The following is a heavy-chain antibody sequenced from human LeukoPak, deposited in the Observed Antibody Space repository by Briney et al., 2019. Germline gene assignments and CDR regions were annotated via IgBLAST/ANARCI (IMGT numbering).Heavy chain of an antibody. CDR3: ARADSSSSAFDI. D-gene: IGHD6-13*01. CDR2: IYTSGST. J-gene: IGHJ3*02. Sequence: RXPAXXXXEXIGRIYTSGSTNYNPSLKSRVTMSVDTSKNQFSLKLSSVTAADTAVYYCARADSSSSAFDIWGQGTMVTVSS. V-gene: IGHV4-4*07.